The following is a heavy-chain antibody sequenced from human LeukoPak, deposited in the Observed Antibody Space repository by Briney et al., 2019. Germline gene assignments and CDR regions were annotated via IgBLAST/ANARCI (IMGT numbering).Heavy chain of an antibody. Sequence: SGPALVKPTQTLTLTCTFSGFSLSTRGMRVSWIRQPPGKALEWLALIDWEDNIFYSSSLRARLTISKDTSKNQVVLTMTNMDPVDTATYYCAHSLPYSSSWYPDYWGQGTLVTVSS. J-gene: IGHJ4*02. V-gene: IGHV2-70*12. CDR3: AHSLPYSSSWYPDY. CDR1: GFSLSTRGMR. CDR2: IDWEDNI. D-gene: IGHD6-13*01.